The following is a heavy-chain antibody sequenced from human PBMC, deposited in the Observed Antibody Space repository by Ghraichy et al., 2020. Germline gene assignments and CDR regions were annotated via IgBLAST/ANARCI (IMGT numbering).Heavy chain of an antibody. Sequence: SETLSLTCAISGDGVSSNNAAWNWIRQSPSRGLEWLGRTYYRSKWYIDYAESVKSRITINPDTSKNQFSLQLNSMTPEDTAVYYCARDGHNYYDRNQGHAFDIWGRGTMVTVSS. CDR3: ARDGHNYYDRNQGHAFDI. J-gene: IGHJ3*02. CDR2: TYYRSKWYI. V-gene: IGHV6-1*01. D-gene: IGHD3-22*01. CDR1: GDGVSSNNAA.